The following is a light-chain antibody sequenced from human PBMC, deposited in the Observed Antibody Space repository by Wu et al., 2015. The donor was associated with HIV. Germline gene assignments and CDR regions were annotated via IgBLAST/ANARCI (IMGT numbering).Light chain of an antibody. Sequence: DIQMTQSPSTLPASVGDRVTITCRASQNIRTWLAWYQQKPGKAPKLLIHKASSLESGVPSRFSGSGYGTEFTLTISSLQPDDFATYYCQQYNGYPYTFGQGTKLEIK. J-gene: IGKJ2*01. CDR2: KAS. CDR3: QQYNGYPYT. V-gene: IGKV1-5*03. CDR1: QNIRTW.